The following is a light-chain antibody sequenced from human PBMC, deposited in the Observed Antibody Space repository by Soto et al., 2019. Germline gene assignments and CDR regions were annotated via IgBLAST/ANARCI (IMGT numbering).Light chain of an antibody. Sequence: EIVLMQSPGTLSLSPGERATLPCRASQSVSSSYLAWYQQKPGQAPRLLIYGASSRATGIPDRFSGSGSGTDFTLTISRLEPEDFAVYYCQQYGSSPYPFGPGTKLDIK. CDR1: QSVSSSY. CDR2: GAS. V-gene: IGKV3-20*01. J-gene: IGKJ3*01. CDR3: QQYGSSPYP.